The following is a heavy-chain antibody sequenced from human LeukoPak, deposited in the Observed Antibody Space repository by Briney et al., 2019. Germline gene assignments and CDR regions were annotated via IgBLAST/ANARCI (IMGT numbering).Heavy chain of an antibody. D-gene: IGHD3-3*01. Sequence: SETLSLTCTVSGGSISSSSYYWGWIRQPPGKGLEWIGSIYYSGSTYYNPSLKSRVTISVDTSKNQFSLKLSSVTAADTAVYYCARDGGFWSGYYSGYYYYMDVWGKGITVTVSS. J-gene: IGHJ6*03. V-gene: IGHV4-39*02. CDR1: GGSISSSSYY. CDR3: ARDGGFWSGYYSGYYYYMDV. CDR2: IYYSGST.